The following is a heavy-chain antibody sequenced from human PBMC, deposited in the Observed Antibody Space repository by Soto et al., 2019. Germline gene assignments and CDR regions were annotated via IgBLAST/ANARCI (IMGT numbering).Heavy chain of an antibody. CDR2: IYYTGST. Sequence: SETLSLTCTVSGDSISGYYWSWIRQAPGKGLERMGSIYYTGSTTYNPSLKSRVTISVDTSKNQFSLKLSSVTAADTAVYYCARRGSCSWYAFDIWGQGTMVTVSS. J-gene: IGHJ3*02. CDR1: GDSISGYY. CDR3: ARRGSCSWYAFDI. D-gene: IGHD6-13*01. V-gene: IGHV4-59*08.